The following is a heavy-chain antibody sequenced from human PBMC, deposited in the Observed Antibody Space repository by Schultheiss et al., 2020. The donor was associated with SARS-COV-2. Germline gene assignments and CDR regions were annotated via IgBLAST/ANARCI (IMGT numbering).Heavy chain of an antibody. Sequence: ASVKVSCKASGYTFTGYYMHWVRQAPGQGLEWMGWINPNSGGTNYAQKFQGRVTMTRDTSISTVYMELSSLRSEDTAVYYCASTGTTFLGISVYYYGMDVWGQGTTVTVSS. CDR3: ASTGTTFLGISVYYYGMDV. CDR1: GYTFTGYY. J-gene: IGHJ6*02. V-gene: IGHV1-2*02. D-gene: IGHD1-7*01. CDR2: INPNSGGT.